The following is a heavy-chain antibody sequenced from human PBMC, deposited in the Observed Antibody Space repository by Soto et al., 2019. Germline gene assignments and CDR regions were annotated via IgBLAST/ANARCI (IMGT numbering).Heavy chain of an antibody. CDR2: MNPNSGNT. Sequence: ASVKVSCMASGYTFTSYDINWVRQATGQGLEWMGWMNPNSGNTGYAQKFQGRVTMTRNTSISTAYMELSSLRSEDTAVYYCARGSWPNSNTKYYYYYYMDVWGKGTTVTFSS. D-gene: IGHD2-2*01. V-gene: IGHV1-8*01. J-gene: IGHJ6*03. CDR3: ARGSWPNSNTKYYYYYYMDV. CDR1: GYTFTSYD.